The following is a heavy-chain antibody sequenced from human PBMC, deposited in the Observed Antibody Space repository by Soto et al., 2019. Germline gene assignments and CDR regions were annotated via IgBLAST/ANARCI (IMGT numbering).Heavy chain of an antibody. CDR1: GVSINSGDYY. Sequence: PSETLSLTCTVSGVSINSGDYYWTWIRQPPGKGLEWIGYIYYSGSTYYNPSLKSRVSISIDTSRNQFSLNLSSVTAADTAVYYCARVPPNRFDPWGQGTLVTVSS. CDR3: ARVPPNRFDP. J-gene: IGHJ5*02. CDR2: IYYSGST. V-gene: IGHV4-30-4*01.